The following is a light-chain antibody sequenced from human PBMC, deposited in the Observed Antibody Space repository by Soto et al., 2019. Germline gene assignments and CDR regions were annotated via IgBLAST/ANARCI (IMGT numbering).Light chain of an antibody. V-gene: IGLV2-8*01. J-gene: IGLJ1*01. Sequence: QSALTQPPSASGSPGQSVTISCTGTSSDVGAYNYVSWYQQHPGKAPKLLIYDVTKPPSGVPERFSGSKSVNTASLTVCGLQAEDEAYYYCSSLAGGNIREVFGTGTKLTVL. CDR1: SSDVGAYNY. CDR2: DVT. CDR3: SSLAGGNIREV.